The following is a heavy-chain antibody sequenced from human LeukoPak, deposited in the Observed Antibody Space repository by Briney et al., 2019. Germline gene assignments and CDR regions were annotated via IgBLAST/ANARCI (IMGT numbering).Heavy chain of an antibody. Sequence: ASVKVSCRTSGYAFTGRFVHWVRQAPGQGLEWLGWINPNTGGTNFADRFQGRVTMTSDTSVSTVFLELSGLRSDDTALYFCARERTRSNEGWLEHWGPGTLVTVSS. V-gene: IGHV1-2*02. CDR1: GYAFTGRF. D-gene: IGHD6-19*01. CDR2: INPNTGGT. CDR3: ARERTRSNEGWLEH. J-gene: IGHJ4*02.